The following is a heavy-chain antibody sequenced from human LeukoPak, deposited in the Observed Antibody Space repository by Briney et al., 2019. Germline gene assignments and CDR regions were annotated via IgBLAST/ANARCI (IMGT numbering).Heavy chain of an antibody. CDR3: ASTMVRGVMPAFDI. Sequence: SETLSLTCTVSGGSISYYYWSWIRQPPGKGLEWIGYIYYSGSTNYNPSLKSRVTISVDTSKNQFSLKLSSVTAADTAVYYCASTMVRGVMPAFDIWGQGTMVTVSS. CDR1: GGSISYYY. V-gene: IGHV4-59*08. D-gene: IGHD3-10*01. J-gene: IGHJ3*02. CDR2: IYYSGST.